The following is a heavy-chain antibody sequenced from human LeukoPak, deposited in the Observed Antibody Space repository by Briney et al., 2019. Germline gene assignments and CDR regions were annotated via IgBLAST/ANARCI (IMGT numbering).Heavy chain of an antibody. J-gene: IGHJ4*02. D-gene: IGHD2-15*01. CDR3: ARVVASTSIDS. CDR1: GYSIISDYF. CDR2: IFHSGSV. V-gene: IGHV4-38-2*02. Sequence: PSETLSLTCIVSGYSIISDYFWGWVRQPPGKGPEWIGSIFHSGSVYYNPSLKSRVTISIDPSKNRFSLKLTSATAADTAIYYCARVVASTSIDSWGQGTLVTVSS.